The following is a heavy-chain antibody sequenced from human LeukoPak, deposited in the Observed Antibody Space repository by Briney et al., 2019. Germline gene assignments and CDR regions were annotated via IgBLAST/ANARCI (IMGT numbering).Heavy chain of an antibody. CDR1: GYTFTSYG. CDR3: ARDLGYRITMIVVAPNPLGFDY. Sequence: ASVKVSCKASGYTFTSYGISWVRQAPGQGLEWMGWISAYNGNTNYAQKLQGRVTMTTDTSTSTAYMELRSLRSDDTAVYYCARDLGYRITMIVVAPNPLGFDYWGQGTLVTVSS. V-gene: IGHV1-18*01. D-gene: IGHD3-22*01. J-gene: IGHJ4*02. CDR2: ISAYNGNT.